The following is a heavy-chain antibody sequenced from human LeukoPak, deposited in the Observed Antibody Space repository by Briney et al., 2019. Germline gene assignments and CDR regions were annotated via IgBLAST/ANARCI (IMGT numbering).Heavy chain of an antibody. V-gene: IGHV4-34*01. CDR1: GGAFSGYY. CDR3: ARGRSIAAARWFDP. D-gene: IGHD6-13*01. Sequence: SETLSPPRAVYGGAFSGYYWSWIRQPPGKGLGWIGEINHSGSTNYNPSLKSRVTISVDTSKNQFSLKLSSVTAADTAVYYCARGRSIAAARWFDPWGQGTLVTVSS. J-gene: IGHJ5*02. CDR2: INHSGST.